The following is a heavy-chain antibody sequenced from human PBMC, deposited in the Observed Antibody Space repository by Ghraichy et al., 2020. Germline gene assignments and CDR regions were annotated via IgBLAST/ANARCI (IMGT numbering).Heavy chain of an antibody. CDR3: ARVLFALHWFDP. V-gene: IGHV4-31*03. CDR1: GGSISSGGYY. D-gene: IGHD3-10*01. J-gene: IGHJ5*02. CDR2: IYYNGNT. Sequence: SETLSLICTVSGGSISSGGYYWSWIRQQPGMGLEWIGYIYYNGNTYYNPSLKSRITISVDSSKNQFSLKLSSVTAADTAVYYCARVLFALHWFDPWGQGTLVTVSS.